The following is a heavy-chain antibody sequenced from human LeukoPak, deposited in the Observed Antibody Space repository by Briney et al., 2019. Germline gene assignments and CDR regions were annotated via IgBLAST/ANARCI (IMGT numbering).Heavy chain of an antibody. CDR3: ATGTFTDFWYFDL. V-gene: IGHV4-39*01. Sequence: SETLSLTCTVSGVSGGSISSSRYYWGWIRQSPGKGLEWIGSIYYSGSTYYNPSLKSRVTISIDTSKNQFSLKLSSVTAADTAVHYCATGTFTDFWYFDLWGRGTLVTVSS. CDR1: GGSISSSRYY. CDR2: IYYSGST. J-gene: IGHJ2*01.